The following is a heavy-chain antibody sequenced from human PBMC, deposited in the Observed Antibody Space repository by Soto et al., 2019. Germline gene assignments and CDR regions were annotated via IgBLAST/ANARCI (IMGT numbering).Heavy chain of an antibody. J-gene: IGHJ6*03. V-gene: IGHV4-39*01. CDR3: ARIQNFYYYYMDV. CDR2: IFYSGST. CDR1: GGSISSSRDY. Sequence: QLQLQESGPGLVKPSETLSLTCTVSGGSISSSRDYWGWIRQPPGKGLEWIGSIFYSGSTYYNPSLRSRVTISLDSSKNQFSLRLSSVTAADTAVYYCARIQNFYYYYMDVWGKGTTVTVSS.